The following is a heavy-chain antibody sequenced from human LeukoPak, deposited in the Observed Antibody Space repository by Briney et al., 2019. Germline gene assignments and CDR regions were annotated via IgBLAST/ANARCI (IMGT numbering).Heavy chain of an antibody. Sequence: SETLSLTCAVYGGSFSGHYWSWIRQPPGKGLEWIGEINHSGSTNYNPSLKSRVTISVDTSKNQFSLKLSSVTAADTAVYYCAREGYCSSTSCYVNWFDPWGQGTLVTVSS. CDR3: AREGYCSSTSCYVNWFDP. J-gene: IGHJ5*02. CDR1: GGSFSGHY. V-gene: IGHV4-34*01. D-gene: IGHD2-2*01. CDR2: INHSGST.